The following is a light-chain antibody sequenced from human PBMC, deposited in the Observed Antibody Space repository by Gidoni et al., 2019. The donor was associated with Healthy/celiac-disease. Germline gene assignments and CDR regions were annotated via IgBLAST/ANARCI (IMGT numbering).Light chain of an antibody. Sequence: DIQMTQSPSSLSASGGDRVTITCQASQDISNYVNWYQQQPGKAPTLLIYDASNLETGVPSRISGSGSRTDFTFTISRLQHEDIATYYWQQYDNLQVTFGGGTKVEIK. CDR3: QQYDNLQVT. J-gene: IGKJ4*01. V-gene: IGKV1-33*01. CDR1: QDISNY. CDR2: DAS.